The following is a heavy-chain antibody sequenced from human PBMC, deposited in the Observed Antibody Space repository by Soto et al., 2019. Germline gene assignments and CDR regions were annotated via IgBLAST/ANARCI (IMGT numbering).Heavy chain of an antibody. CDR2: ITPIFGTA. D-gene: IGHD5-18*01. J-gene: IGHJ4*02. CDR1: GGTFSSYA. Sequence: APVKVSCKASGGTFSSYAISWVLQAPGQGLEWMGGITPIFGTANYAQKFQGRVTITADESTSTAYMELSSLRSEDTAVYYCAKRHVDAAMVTGYFDYWGQGTLVTVSS. V-gene: IGHV1-69*13. CDR3: AKRHVDAAMVTGYFDY.